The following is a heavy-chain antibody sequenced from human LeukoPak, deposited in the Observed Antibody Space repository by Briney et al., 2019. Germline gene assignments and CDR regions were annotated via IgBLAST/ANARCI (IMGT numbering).Heavy chain of an antibody. D-gene: IGHD3-22*01. CDR3: ARSYDSSGYYPYYFDY. J-gene: IGHJ4*02. V-gene: IGHV3-30*01. CDR2: ISYDGSNK. Sequence: GGSLRLSCAASGFTFSSYAMHWVRQAPGKGLEWVAVISYDGSNKYYADSMKGRFTISRDNSKNTLYLQMNSLRAEDTAVYYCARSYDSSGYYPYYFDYWGQGTLVTVSS. CDR1: GFTFSSYA.